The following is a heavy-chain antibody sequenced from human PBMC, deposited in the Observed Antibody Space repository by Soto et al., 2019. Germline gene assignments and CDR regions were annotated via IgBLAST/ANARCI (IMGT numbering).Heavy chain of an antibody. CDR3: ARHRAYYDILTPIGSDYYYYMDV. CDR1: GGSISSGDYY. Sequence: SETLSLTCTVSGGSISSGDYYWSWIRQPPGKGLEWIGYIYYSGSTYYNPSLKSRVTISVDTSKNQFSLKLSSVTAADTAVYYCARHRAYYDILTPIGSDYYYYMDVWGKGTTVTVSS. D-gene: IGHD3-9*01. CDR2: IYYSGST. J-gene: IGHJ6*03. V-gene: IGHV4-30-4*01.